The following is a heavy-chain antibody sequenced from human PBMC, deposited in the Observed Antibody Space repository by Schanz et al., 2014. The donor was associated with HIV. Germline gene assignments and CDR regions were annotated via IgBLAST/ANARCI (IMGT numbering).Heavy chain of an antibody. CDR1: GGTFNIYG. J-gene: IGHJ4*02. Sequence: QVQLVQSGAAVTKPGASVKVSCKASGGTFNIYGISWVRQAPGQGLEWMGGFIPVFGTANYAQKFQGTVPFTPDESKTTAYMELLILRSEDTAVYYCARAGDISGYYIDYWGQGTLVTVSS. D-gene: IGHD3-22*01. CDR3: ARAGDISGYYIDY. CDR2: FIPVFGTA. V-gene: IGHV1-69*01.